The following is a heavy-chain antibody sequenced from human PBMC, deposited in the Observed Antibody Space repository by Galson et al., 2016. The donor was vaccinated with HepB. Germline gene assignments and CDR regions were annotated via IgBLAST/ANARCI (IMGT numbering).Heavy chain of an antibody. D-gene: IGHD3-3*01. J-gene: IGHJ6*02. CDR2: ISSGGGQT. CDR1: GFTFSSSA. V-gene: IGHV3-23*01. CDR3: AKDSVDVWSAYGV. Sequence: SLRLSCAGSGFTFSSSAMSWVRQAPGKGLEWVSGISSGGGQTYYADSVKARFIISRDNSKNTLYLQMNSLRAEDTALYYCAKDSVDVWSAYGVWGQGTSVTVTS.